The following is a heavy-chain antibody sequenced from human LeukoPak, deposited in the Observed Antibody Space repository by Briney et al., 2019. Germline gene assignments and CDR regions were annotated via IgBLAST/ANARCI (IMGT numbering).Heavy chain of an antibody. CDR2: VNDRMTDT. Sequence: GGSLRLSCAASGFTFSIYAMRWVRHSPGEGLECVSTVNDRMTDTYYTDSVEGLFPISRHNSKSTLSLQTISLRAEDTALYYCATGLNTAVGPYMGYHYYMDVWGKGTTVTVSS. V-gene: IGHV3-23*01. CDR1: GFTFSIYA. CDR3: ATGLNTAVGPYMGYHYYMDV. J-gene: IGHJ6*03. D-gene: IGHD5-18*01.